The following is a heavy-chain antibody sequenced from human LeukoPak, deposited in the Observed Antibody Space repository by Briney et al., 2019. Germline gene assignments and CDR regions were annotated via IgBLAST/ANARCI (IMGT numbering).Heavy chain of an antibody. CDR3: ARDLSGVTGYTYGRGIDY. D-gene: IGHD5-18*01. Sequence: GGSLRLSCAASGFTFSSYAMSWVRQAPGKGLEWAANIKKDGSEKYYVDSVKGRFTISRDNAKTSLYLQMNSLRAEDTAVYYCARDLSGVTGYTYGRGIDYWGQGTLVTVSS. J-gene: IGHJ4*02. CDR2: IKKDGSEK. CDR1: GFTFSSYA. V-gene: IGHV3-7*01.